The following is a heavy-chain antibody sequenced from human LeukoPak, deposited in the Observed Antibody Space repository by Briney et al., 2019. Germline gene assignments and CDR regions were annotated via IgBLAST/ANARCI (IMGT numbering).Heavy chain of an antibody. CDR2: IYASGST. CDR1: GGSISSGSFY. Sequence: SETLSLTCTVSGGSISSGSFYWSWIRQPAGKGLEWIGRIYASGSTNYNPSLKSRATMSVDTSKNQFSLMLNSVTAADTAVYYCAREFDSWGQGTLVTVPS. J-gene: IGHJ4*02. V-gene: IGHV4-61*02. CDR3: AREFDS.